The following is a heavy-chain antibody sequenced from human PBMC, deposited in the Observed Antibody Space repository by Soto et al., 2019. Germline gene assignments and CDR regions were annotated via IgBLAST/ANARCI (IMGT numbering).Heavy chain of an antibody. V-gene: IGHV4-4*07. D-gene: IGHD3-16*01. J-gene: IGHJ4*02. CDR2: KSISGST. CDR3: ARSLGSAAGWSFDV. CDR1: GASMSDYF. Sequence: SETLSLTCTVSGASMSDYFWTWIRLPAGKRLEWIGRKSISGSTDYNPSLKGRASMSVDTSKNQFSLRLISVTAADTALYYCARSLGSAAGWSFDVWGQGILVTV.